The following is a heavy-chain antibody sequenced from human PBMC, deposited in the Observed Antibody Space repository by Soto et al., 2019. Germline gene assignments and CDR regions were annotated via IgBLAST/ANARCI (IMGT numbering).Heavy chain of an antibody. D-gene: IGHD2-15*01. V-gene: IGHV4-31*03. J-gene: IGHJ6*03. CDR2: IYYSGST. CDR3: AREAYCSGGSCYSGGVNYYYYYMDV. Sequence: SQTQPLTCTVSGGSISSGGYYWSWIRQHPGRGLEWIGYIYYSGSTYYNPSLKSRVTISVDTSKNQFSLKLSSVTAADTAVYYCAREAYCSGGSCYSGGVNYYYYYMDVWGKGTTVTV. CDR1: GGSISSGGYY.